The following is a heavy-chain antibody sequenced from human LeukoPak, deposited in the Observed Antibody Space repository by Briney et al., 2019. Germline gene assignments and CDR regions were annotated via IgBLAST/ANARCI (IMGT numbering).Heavy chain of an antibody. V-gene: IGHV1-18*01. J-gene: IGHJ5*02. Sequence: ASVKVSCKASSYTFTNYAFTWVRQAPGQGLEWMGWISAYNGNTNYAQKLQGRVTMTTDTSTSTAYMELRSLRSDDTAVYYCARESRGNWFDPWGQGTLVTVSS. CDR2: ISAYNGNT. CDR1: SYTFTNYA. CDR3: ARESRGNWFDP.